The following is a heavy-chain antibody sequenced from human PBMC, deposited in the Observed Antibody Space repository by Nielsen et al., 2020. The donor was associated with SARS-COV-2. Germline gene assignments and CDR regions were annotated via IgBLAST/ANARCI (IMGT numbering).Heavy chain of an antibody. CDR2: IWYDGSNK. D-gene: IGHD3-16*02. Sequence: GESLKISCAASGFTFSSYGMHWVRQAPGKGLEWVAVIWYDGSNKYYADSVKGRFTISRDNSKNTLYPQMNSLRAEDTAVYYCAGHLSWYGMDVWGQGTTVTVSS. CDR3: AGHLSWYGMDV. CDR1: GFTFSSYG. V-gene: IGHV3-33*01. J-gene: IGHJ6*02.